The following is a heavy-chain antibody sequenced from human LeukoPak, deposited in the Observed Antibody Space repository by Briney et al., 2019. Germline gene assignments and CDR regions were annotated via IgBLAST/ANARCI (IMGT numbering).Heavy chain of an antibody. CDR1: GFSFSHYE. CDR2: IRGSDNTI. Sequence: GGSLRLSCAASGFSFSHYEMNWVRQAPGKGLEWASYIRGSDNTIYYADSVKGRFTISRDNAKNLVHLQMTSLRAEDTAVYYCAREADTVIGSLDYWGQGTLVTVSS. CDR3: AREADTVIGSLDY. V-gene: IGHV3-48*03. D-gene: IGHD3-22*01. J-gene: IGHJ4*02.